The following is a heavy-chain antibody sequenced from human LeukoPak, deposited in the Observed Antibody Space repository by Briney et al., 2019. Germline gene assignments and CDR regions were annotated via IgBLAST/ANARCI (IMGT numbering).Heavy chain of an antibody. J-gene: IGHJ3*02. CDR1: GFTFSDYY. Sequence: GGSLRLSCAASGFTFSDYYMSWIRQAPGKGLEWVSYISSSGTTMYYADSVKGRFTISRDNAKNSLYLQMNSLRAEDTAFYYCARESSGGYYFDVFDIWGRGTMVTVSS. CDR2: ISSSGTTM. V-gene: IGHV3-11*04. CDR3: ARESSGGYYFDVFDI. D-gene: IGHD3-22*01.